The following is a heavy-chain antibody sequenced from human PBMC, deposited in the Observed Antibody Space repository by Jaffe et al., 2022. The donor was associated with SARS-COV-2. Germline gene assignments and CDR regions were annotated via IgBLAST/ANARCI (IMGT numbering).Heavy chain of an antibody. CDR1: GFTFSSYW. D-gene: IGHD6-19*01. Sequence: EVQLVESGGGLVQRGGSLRLSCAASGFTFSSYWMTWVRQAPGKGLDWVANINQDGSEENYMDSVKGRFTIYRDNARNLLYLQMSSLRGEDTAVYYCARHSGWAFDFRGQGTLVTVSS. V-gene: IGHV3-7*03. J-gene: IGHJ4*02. CDR3: ARHSGWAFDF. CDR2: INQDGSEE.